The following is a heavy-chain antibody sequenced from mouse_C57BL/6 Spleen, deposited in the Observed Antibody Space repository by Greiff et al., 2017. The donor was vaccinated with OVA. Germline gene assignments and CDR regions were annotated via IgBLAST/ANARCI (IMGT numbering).Heavy chain of an antibody. J-gene: IGHJ2*01. D-gene: IGHD1-1*01. CDR2: INPNNGGT. CDR3: ARMNYGSSSYYFDY. Sequence: VQLKQSGPELVKPGASVKIPCKASGYTFTDYNMDWVKQSHGKSLEWIGDINPNNGGTIYNQKFKGKATLTVDKSSSTAYMELRSLTSEDTAVYYCARMNYGSSSYYFDYWGQGTTLTVSS. CDR1: GYTFTDYN. V-gene: IGHV1-18*01.